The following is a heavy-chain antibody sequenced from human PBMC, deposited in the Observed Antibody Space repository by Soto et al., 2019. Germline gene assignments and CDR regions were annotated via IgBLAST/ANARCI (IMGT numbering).Heavy chain of an antibody. D-gene: IGHD6-19*01. CDR1: GFTFSDYA. CDR2: VSHDGRNT. V-gene: IGHV3-30*03. CDR3: ARGGRQWLVTSDFNY. Sequence: VQLVESGGGVVQPGRSLRLSCAASGFTFSDYAMHWVRQAPGKGLEWVAVVSHDGRNTHYADSVKGRFTISRDSSKNTVSLEITSLIAEDTAVYYCARGGRQWLVTSDFNYWGQGALVTVSS. J-gene: IGHJ4*02.